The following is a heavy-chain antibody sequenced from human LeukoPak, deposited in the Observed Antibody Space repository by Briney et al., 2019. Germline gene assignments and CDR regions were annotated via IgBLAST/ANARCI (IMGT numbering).Heavy chain of an antibody. V-gene: IGHV4-39*07. D-gene: IGHD3-3*02. Sequence: PSETLSLTCTVSGGSISSSSYYWGWIRQPPGKGLEWIGSIYYSGSTYYNPSLKSRVTISVDTSKNQFSLKLGSVTAADTAVYYCARSNAFSRSFQHWGQGTLVTVSS. CDR3: ARSNAFSRSFQH. CDR1: GGSISSSSYY. CDR2: IYYSGST. J-gene: IGHJ1*01.